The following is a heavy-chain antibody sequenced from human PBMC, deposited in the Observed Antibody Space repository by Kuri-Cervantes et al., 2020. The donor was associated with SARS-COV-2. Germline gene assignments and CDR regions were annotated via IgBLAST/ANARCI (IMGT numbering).Heavy chain of an antibody. J-gene: IGHJ4*02. Sequence: ASVKVSCKASGYTFTGYYMHWVRQAPGQGLEWMGWINPNSGGTNYAQKFQGRVTMTRDTSISTAYMELSRLRPDDTAVYYCARGGIAARLVFDYWGQGTLVTVSS. CDR1: GYTFTGYY. D-gene: IGHD6-6*01. CDR2: INPNSGGT. V-gene: IGHV1-2*02. CDR3: ARGGIAARLVFDY.